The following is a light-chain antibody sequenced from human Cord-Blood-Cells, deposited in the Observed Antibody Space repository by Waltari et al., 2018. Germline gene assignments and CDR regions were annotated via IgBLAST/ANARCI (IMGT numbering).Light chain of an antibody. CDR2: GAS. CDR3: QQYGSSPRT. V-gene: IGKV3-20*01. Sequence: EIVLTQSPGTLSLSPEDRPTLSCRASQSVSSSYLAWYQQKPGQAPRLLIYGASSRATGYPDRFRGSGSGTDFTLPIRRLEPEDCAVDFCQQYGSSPRTFGQGIKVEIK. CDR1: QSVSSSY. J-gene: IGKJ1*01.